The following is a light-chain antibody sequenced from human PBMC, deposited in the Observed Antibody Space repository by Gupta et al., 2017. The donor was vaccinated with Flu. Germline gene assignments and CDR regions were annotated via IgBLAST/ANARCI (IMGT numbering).Light chain of an antibody. Sequence: QSALTQPASVSGSHGQSITISCTGTSSDVGGYNYVSWYQQHPGKAPKLMIYEVSNLPSGVSNRFSGSKSGNTASLTISGLQAEDEADYYCSSYTSSSVVVFGGGTKLTVL. CDR3: SSYTSSSVVV. V-gene: IGLV2-14*01. J-gene: IGLJ2*01. CDR1: SSDVGGYNY. CDR2: EVS.